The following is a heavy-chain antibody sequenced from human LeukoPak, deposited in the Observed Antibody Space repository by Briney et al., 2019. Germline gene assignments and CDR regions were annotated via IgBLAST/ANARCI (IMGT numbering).Heavy chain of an antibody. J-gene: IGHJ6*02. D-gene: IGHD3-16*01. CDR3: ATSWGPDTSAFRWGRDGMDV. CDR1: GFTFSSYA. Sequence: GGSLRLSCAASGFTFSSYAMSWVRQAPGKGLEWVSAISKSGDHTYYAASAKGRFTIYRDNSKNTQYLQMNSLRAEDTAVYYCATSWGPDTSAFRWGRDGMDVWGQGTTVIVS. CDR2: ISKSGDHT. V-gene: IGHV3-23*01.